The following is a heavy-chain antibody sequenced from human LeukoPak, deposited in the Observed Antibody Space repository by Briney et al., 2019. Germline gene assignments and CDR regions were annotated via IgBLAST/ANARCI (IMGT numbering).Heavy chain of an antibody. J-gene: IGHJ4*02. Sequence: FETLSLTCTVSGGSIRSYYWSWIRQPPGKGLEWIGYIYYSGSTNYNPSLKSRVSISVDTSKNQFSLKLSSVTAADTAVYYCARTGSTVTMLYPFDHWGQGTLATVSS. CDR3: ARTGSTVTMLYPFDH. CDR2: IYYSGST. V-gene: IGHV4-59*01. D-gene: IGHD4-17*01. CDR1: GGSIRSYY.